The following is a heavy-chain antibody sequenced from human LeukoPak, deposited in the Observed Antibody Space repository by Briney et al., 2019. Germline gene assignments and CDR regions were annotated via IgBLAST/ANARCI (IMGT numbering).Heavy chain of an antibody. CDR2: IYYSGST. V-gene: IGHV4-39*07. CDR3: ARDPMDYEYAFDI. D-gene: IGHD3-22*01. Sequence: SETLSLTCTVSGGSISSSSYYWGWIRQPPGKGLEWIGSIYYSGSTYYNPSLKSRVTISVDTSKNRFSLKLSSVTAADTAVYYCARDPMDYEYAFDIWGQGTMVTVSS. CDR1: GGSISSSSYY. J-gene: IGHJ3*02.